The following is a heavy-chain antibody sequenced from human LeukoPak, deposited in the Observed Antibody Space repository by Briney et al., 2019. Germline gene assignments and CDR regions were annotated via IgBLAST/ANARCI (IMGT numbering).Heavy chain of an antibody. CDR3: ARDYCSGGSCYPADAFDI. Sequence: TSVKVSCKASGFTFTSSAMQWVRQARGQRLEWIGWIVVGSGNTNYAQKFQGRVTITADESTSTAYMELSSLRSEDTAVYYCARDYCSGGSCYPADAFDIWGQGTMVTVSS. J-gene: IGHJ3*02. CDR2: IVVGSGNT. D-gene: IGHD2-15*01. V-gene: IGHV1-58*02. CDR1: GFTFTSSA.